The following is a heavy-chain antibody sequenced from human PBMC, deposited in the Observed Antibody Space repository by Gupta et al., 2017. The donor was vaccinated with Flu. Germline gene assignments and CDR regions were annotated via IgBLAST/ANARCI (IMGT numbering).Heavy chain of an antibody. D-gene: IGHD6-19*01. J-gene: IGHJ4*02. CDR2: ISSSGSTI. Sequence: QVQLVESGGGLVKPGGSLRLSCAASGFTFSDYYMSWIRQAPGKGLEWVSYISSSGSTIYYADSVKGRFTISRDNAKNSRDLKRNSLRAEETAVYYCASVQRAGAGTRGYFDYGGQGTLVTVSS. V-gene: IGHV3-11*01. CDR3: ASVQRAGAGTRGYFDY. CDR1: GFTFSDYY.